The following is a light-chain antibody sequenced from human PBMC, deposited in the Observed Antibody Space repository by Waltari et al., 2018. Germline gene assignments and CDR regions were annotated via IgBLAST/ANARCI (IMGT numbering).Light chain of an antibody. CDR3: VQAIAFPWT. V-gene: IGKV2-40*01. Sequence: DIVMTQTPLSLPITPGEPASISCRSSQSLLHSNGNTSLHWYLQKPGQSPQLLIYGGSNRASGVPDRFSGSGSGTDFTLKISKVEAEDIGVYYCVQAIAFPWTFGQWTKVEIK. CDR1: QSLLHSNGNTS. CDR2: GGS. J-gene: IGKJ1*01.